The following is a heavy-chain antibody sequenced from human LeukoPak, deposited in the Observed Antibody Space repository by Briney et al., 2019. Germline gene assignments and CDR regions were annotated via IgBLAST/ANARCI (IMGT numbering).Heavy chain of an antibody. CDR1: GFTFSSYA. Sequence: GGSLRLSCAASGFTFSSYAMSWVRQAPGKGLEWVSAISGSGGSTYYADSVKGRFTISRDNSKNTLYLQMNSLRAEDTAVYYCARIMVRGVIITPPSLDYWGQGTLVTVSS. V-gene: IGHV3-23*01. CDR3: ARIMVRGVIITPPSLDY. D-gene: IGHD3-10*01. J-gene: IGHJ4*02. CDR2: ISGSGGST.